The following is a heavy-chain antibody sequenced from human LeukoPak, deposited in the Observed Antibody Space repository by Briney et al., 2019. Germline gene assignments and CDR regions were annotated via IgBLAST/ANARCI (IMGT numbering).Heavy chain of an antibody. V-gene: IGHV3-74*01. D-gene: IGHD2-2*01. J-gene: IGHJ4*02. CDR1: GFTFSNYW. Sequence: GGSLRLSCAASGFTFSNYWMHWVRQAPGKGLVWVSRITSDGISTSYADSVKGRFTISRDNAKNTLYLQMNNLRAEDTAVYYRARDYRSSMDYWGQGTLVTVSS. CDR2: ITSDGIST. CDR3: ARDYRSSMDY.